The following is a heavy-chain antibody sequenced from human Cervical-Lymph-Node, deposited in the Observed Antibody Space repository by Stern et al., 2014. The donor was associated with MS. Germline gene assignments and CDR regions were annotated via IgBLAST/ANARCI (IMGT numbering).Heavy chain of an antibody. CDR3: ARVSYDFWSGYYTVDY. CDR1: GGSISSGGYY. CDR2: IYYSGST. D-gene: IGHD3-3*01. J-gene: IGHJ4*02. Sequence: QLQLQESGPGLVKPSQTLSLTCTVSGGSISSGGYYWSWIRQHPGKGLEWLGNIYYSGSTYYNPSLKSRVTISVDTSTHQLSLKLSSVTAADTAVYYCARVSYDFWSGYYTVDYWGQGTLVTVSS. V-gene: IGHV4-31*03.